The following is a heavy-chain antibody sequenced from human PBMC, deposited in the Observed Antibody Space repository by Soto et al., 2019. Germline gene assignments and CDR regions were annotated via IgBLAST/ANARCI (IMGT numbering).Heavy chain of an antibody. D-gene: IGHD6-19*01. CDR2: ISSREVTI. V-gene: IGHV3-11*01. CDR1: GFTFSNYY. J-gene: IGHJ4*02. CDR3: ARVSASGWHVNGRDYFDS. Sequence: QLQLVECGGGLVKPGGSLRLSCAASGFTFSNYYMAWIRQAPGKGLECLSYISSREVTIYYADSVKGRFTISRDNTKNSLYLQMSSLRDEDTGVYYCARVSASGWHVNGRDYFDSWGQGTLVTVSS.